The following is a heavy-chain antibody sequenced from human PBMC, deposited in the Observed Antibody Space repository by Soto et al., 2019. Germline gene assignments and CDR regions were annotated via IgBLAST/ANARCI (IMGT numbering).Heavy chain of an antibody. CDR3: ARLNHYGSGSHYYHHAY. CDR1: GGSVSSGSYY. V-gene: IGHV4-61*01. CDR2: IYYSGST. D-gene: IGHD3-10*01. Sequence: SETLSLTCTVSGGSVSSGSYYWSWIRQPPGKGLEWIGYIYYSGSTNYNPSLKSRVTISVDTSKNQFSLKLSSVTAADTAVYYCARLNHYGSGSHYYHHAYWGQRTLVTVSS. J-gene: IGHJ4*02.